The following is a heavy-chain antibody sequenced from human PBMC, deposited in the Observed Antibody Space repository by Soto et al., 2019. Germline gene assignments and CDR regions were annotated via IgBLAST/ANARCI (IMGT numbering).Heavy chain of an antibody. Sequence: SESLSLPCTVSGYSITSGGYYWSWLRQPPGKGLEWIGYIYHSGGASYNPSLRGRAVISIDTSKNQFSLRLNAVTAADTATYYCARDYYGAGSQYYYYGMEVWGQGTTVTVYS. CDR3: ARDYYGAGSQYYYYGMEV. V-gene: IGHV4-31*03. CDR2: IYHSGGA. CDR1: GYSITSGGYY. J-gene: IGHJ6*02. D-gene: IGHD3-10*01.